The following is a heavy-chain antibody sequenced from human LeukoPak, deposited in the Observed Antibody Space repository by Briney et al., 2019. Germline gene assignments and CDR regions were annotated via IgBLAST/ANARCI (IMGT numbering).Heavy chain of an antibody. J-gene: IGHJ4*02. Sequence: PSETLSLTCTVSGGSISSGRYYWSWIPQPAGKGLEWIGRIYTSGSTNYNPSLKSRVTISVDTSKNQFSLKLSSVTAADTAVYYCAREEYPRTFDYWGQGTLVTVSS. CDR3: AREEYPRTFDY. D-gene: IGHD6-6*01. V-gene: IGHV4-61*02. CDR1: GGSISSGRYY. CDR2: IYTSGST.